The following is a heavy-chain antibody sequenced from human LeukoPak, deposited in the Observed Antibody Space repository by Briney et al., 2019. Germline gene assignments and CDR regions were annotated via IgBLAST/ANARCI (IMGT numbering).Heavy chain of an antibody. J-gene: IGHJ4*02. V-gene: IGHV4-34*01. CDR3: ARFHSGYDMGEY. CDR1: GGSFSGYY. CDR2: INHSGST. D-gene: IGHD5-12*01. Sequence: SETLSLTCAVYGGSFSGYYWSWIRQPPGKGLEWIGEINHSGSTNYNPSLKSRVTISVDTSKNQFSLKLSSVTAADTAVYYCARFHSGYDMGEYWGQGTLVTVSS.